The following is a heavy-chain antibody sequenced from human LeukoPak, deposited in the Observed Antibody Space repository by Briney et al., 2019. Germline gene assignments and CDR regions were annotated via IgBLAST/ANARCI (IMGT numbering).Heavy chain of an antibody. D-gene: IGHD5-18*01. Sequence: GESLKISCKGSGYSFTNYWIGWVRQMPGKGLECMGIIYPGDSDTRYSPSFQGQVTISADKSISTAYLQWSSLKASDTAMFYCARSARPGRYGYYYMDVWGKGTTVTVSS. CDR3: ARSARPGRYGYYYMDV. J-gene: IGHJ6*03. CDR2: IYPGDSDT. V-gene: IGHV5-51*01. CDR1: GYSFTNYW.